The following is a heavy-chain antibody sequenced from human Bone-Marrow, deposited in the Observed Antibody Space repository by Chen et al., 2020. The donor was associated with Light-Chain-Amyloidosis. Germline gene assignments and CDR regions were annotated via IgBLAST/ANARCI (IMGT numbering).Heavy chain of an antibody. Sequence: VQLVESGGGLVQPGGSLRLSCVGSGFTFSNYAMTWGRQAPGKGLEWVSVARGGDGPTYYADSVMGRFTIYSDNSKNTLYLQMNSLRAEDTAVYYCAKDRCTSISCSDFDYWGQGTLVTVSS. CDR1: GFTFSNYA. V-gene: IGHV3-23*04. D-gene: IGHD2-2*01. CDR3: AKDRCTSISCSDFDY. J-gene: IGHJ4*02. CDR2: ARGGDGPT.